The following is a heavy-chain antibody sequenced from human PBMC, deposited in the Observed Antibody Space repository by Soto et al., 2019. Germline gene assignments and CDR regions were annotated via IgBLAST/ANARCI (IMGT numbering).Heavy chain of an antibody. CDR2: INTGTAST. J-gene: IGHJ6*02. Sequence: QVHLVQSGAEVKKPGASVKVSCKASGYSFSDYTIHWVRRAPGQPPEWMARINTGTASTEYSQKFQGRLTITRDTAATTAYMDLSSLRSEDTAFYYCARGPQDSYGMEVWGQGTTVTVS. CDR3: ARGPQDSYGMEV. CDR1: GYSFSDYT. V-gene: IGHV1-3*04.